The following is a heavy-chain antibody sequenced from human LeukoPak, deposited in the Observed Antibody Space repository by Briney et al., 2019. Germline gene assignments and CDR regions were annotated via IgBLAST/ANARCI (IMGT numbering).Heavy chain of an antibody. CDR2: INHSGST. CDR3: ARGLRPNYYYYYYMDV. D-gene: IGHD3-16*01. Sequence: SETLSLTXAVYGGSFSGYYWSWIRQPPGKGLEWIGEINHSGSTNYNPSLKSRVTISVDTSKNQFSLKLSSVTAADTAVYYCARGLRPNYYYYYYMDVWGKGTTVTVSS. CDR1: GGSFSGYY. V-gene: IGHV4-34*01. J-gene: IGHJ6*03.